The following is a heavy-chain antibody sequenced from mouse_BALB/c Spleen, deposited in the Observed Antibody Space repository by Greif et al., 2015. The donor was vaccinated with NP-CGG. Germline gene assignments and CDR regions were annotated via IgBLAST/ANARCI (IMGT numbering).Heavy chain of an antibody. Sequence: QVQLQQPGPGLVAPSQSQSITCTISGFSLTSYGVHWVRQPPGKGLEWLVVIWSDGSTTYNSALKSRLSISKDNSMSQVFLKMNSLQTDDTAMYYCARHYYGSYYAMDYWGQGTSVTVSS. CDR2: IWSDGST. D-gene: IGHD1-1*01. V-gene: IGHV2-6-1*01. CDR3: ARHYYGSYYAMDY. CDR1: GFSLTSYG. J-gene: IGHJ4*01.